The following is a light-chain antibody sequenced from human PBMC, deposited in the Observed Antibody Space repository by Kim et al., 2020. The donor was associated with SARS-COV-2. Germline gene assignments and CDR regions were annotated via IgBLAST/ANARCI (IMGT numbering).Light chain of an antibody. J-gene: IGKJ4*01. CDR1: QSVGSH. CDR3: QQRTSWPLT. Sequence: LSPGERVTLSCRASQSVGSHLAWYQQKPGQAPRLLIFDASNRAVGVPAKFSGSGSGTDFTLTINSLEPDDFAVYYCQQRTSWPLTFGGGTKVDIK. CDR2: DAS. V-gene: IGKV3-11*01.